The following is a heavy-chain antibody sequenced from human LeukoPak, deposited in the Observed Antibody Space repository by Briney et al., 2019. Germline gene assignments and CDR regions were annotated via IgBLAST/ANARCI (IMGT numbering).Heavy chain of an antibody. CDR3: ASGPYDY. CDR2: INPNSGDT. Sequence: SVRASSKASGYTFTGFYIHWVRQAPGQGLEWVGWINPNSGDTNYAQKFQGGVTMTTDTSINTAYMDLKRLRSDDSAIYYCASGPYDYWGQGTLVTVSS. CDR1: GYTFTGFY. V-gene: IGHV1-2*02. J-gene: IGHJ4*02.